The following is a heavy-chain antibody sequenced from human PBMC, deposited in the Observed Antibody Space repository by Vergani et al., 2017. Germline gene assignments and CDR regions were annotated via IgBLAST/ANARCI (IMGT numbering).Heavy chain of an antibody. CDR2: IWYDGSNK. V-gene: IGHV3-33*06. Sequence: QVQLVESGGGVVQPGRSLRLSCAASGFTFSSYGMHWVRQAPGKGLEWVAVIWYDGSNKYYADSVKGRFTISRDNSKNTLYLQMHRLRAEDTAVYYCAKDEAVTGSDYYYYYGMDVWGQGTTVTVSS. J-gene: IGHJ6*02. D-gene: IGHD5-18*01. CDR3: AKDEAVTGSDYYYYYGMDV. CDR1: GFTFSSYG.